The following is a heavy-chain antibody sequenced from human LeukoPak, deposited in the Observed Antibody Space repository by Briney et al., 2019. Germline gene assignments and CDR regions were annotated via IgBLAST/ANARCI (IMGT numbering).Heavy chain of an antibody. Sequence: GGSLRPSCAASGFTFSSYAMSWVRQAPGKGLEWVSAISGSGGSTYYADSVKGRFTISRDNSKNTLYLQMNSLRAEDTAVYYCARGGASGWSGSFDYWGQGTLVTVSS. CDR1: GFTFSSYA. CDR3: ARGGASGWSGSFDY. D-gene: IGHD6-19*01. V-gene: IGHV3-23*01. J-gene: IGHJ4*02. CDR2: ISGSGGST.